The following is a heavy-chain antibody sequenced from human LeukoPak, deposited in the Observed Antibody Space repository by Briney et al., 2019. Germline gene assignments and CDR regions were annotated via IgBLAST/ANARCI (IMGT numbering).Heavy chain of an antibody. CDR1: GFTFSSYS. Sequence: GGSLRLSCAASGFTFSSYSMNWVRQAPGNGLEWVSCISSSTSYIYYADSVKGRFTISRDSAKNSLYLQMNSLRAEDTAVYYCARVSNYYGSGNYQKQFDYWGQGTLVTVSS. CDR2: ISSSTSYI. J-gene: IGHJ4*02. D-gene: IGHD3-10*01. CDR3: ARVSNYYGSGNYQKQFDY. V-gene: IGHV3-21*01.